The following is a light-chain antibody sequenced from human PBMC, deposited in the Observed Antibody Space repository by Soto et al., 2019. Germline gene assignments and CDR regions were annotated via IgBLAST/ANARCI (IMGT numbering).Light chain of an antibody. CDR3: QQYGSSPLT. Sequence: EIVLTQSPGTLSLSPGERATLSCRARESVSDNYLASYQQRSGQAPKLVIYGASSRASAVPDRFSGSGSGADFTLTISRLAPEDFAVYYFQQYGSSPLTFGGGTKVEIK. J-gene: IGKJ4*01. CDR2: GAS. CDR1: ESVSDNY. V-gene: IGKV3-20*01.